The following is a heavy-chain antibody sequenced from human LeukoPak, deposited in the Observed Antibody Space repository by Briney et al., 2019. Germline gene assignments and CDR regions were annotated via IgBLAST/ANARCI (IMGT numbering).Heavy chain of an antibody. D-gene: IGHD6-6*01. Sequence: GGSLRLSCAASGFTFSSYAMSWVRQAPGKGLEWVSAISGSGGSTYYADSVKGRFTISRDNSKNSLYLQMNSLRAEDTAVYYCASRYSSSSIYYWGQGTLVTVSS. V-gene: IGHV3-23*01. CDR1: GFTFSSYA. CDR2: ISGSGGST. CDR3: ASRYSSSSIYY. J-gene: IGHJ4*02.